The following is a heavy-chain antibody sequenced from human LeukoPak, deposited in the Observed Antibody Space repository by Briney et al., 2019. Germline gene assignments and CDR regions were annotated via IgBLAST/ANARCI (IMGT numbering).Heavy chain of an antibody. V-gene: IGHV1-8*02. CDR3: ARGRIWVRGAPEY. CDR2: MNPNSGNT. J-gene: IGHJ4*02. CDR1: GGTFSSYA. D-gene: IGHD3-10*01. Sequence: ASVKVSCKASGGTFSSYAISWVRQATGQGLEWMGWMNPNSGNTGYAQKFQGRVTMTRNTSISTAYMELSSLRSEDTAVYYCARGRIWVRGAPEYWGQGTLVTVSS.